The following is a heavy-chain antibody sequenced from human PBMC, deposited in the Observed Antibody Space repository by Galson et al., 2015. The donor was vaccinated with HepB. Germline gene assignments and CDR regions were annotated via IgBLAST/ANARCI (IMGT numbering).Heavy chain of an antibody. CDR2: MNAGNGNT. D-gene: IGHD3-10*01. CDR3: ARSHYQLLLWFGDI. CDR1: GYTFTSYA. V-gene: IGHV1-3*01. Sequence: SVKVSCKASGYTFTSYAMHWVRQAPGQRLEWMGWMNAGNGNTKYSQKFQGRVTITRDTSASTAYMELSSLRSEDTAVYYCARSHYQLLLWFGDIWGQGTMVTVSS. J-gene: IGHJ3*02.